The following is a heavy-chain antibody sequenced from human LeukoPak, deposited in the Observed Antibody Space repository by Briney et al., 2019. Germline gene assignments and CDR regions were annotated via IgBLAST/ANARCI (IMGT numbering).Heavy chain of an antibody. CDR3: ARTADVAVAGSRQYFDQ. V-gene: IGHV4-39*01. CDR2: FYYTGST. Sequence: SETLSLTCTVSGGLISSSSYHWGWTRQPPEKGLEWIGSFYYTGSTYYHPSLKSRVTISVDTSKNQFSLNLSSVTAADTAVYYCARTADVAVAGSRQYFDQWGQGTLATVSS. D-gene: IGHD6-19*01. J-gene: IGHJ4*02. CDR1: GGLISSSSYH.